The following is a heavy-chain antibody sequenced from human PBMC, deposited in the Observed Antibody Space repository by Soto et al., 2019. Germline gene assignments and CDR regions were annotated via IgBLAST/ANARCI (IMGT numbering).Heavy chain of an antibody. J-gene: IGHJ4*02. CDR3: AKRQQWLVPGFYFDY. CDR1: GFTFSSCA. D-gene: IGHD6-19*01. CDR2: ISGSGGST. V-gene: IGHV3-23*01. Sequence: PGGSLRLSCAASGFTFSSCAMSWVRQAPGKGLEWVSAISGSGGSTYYADSVKGRFTISRDNSKNTLYLQMNSLRAEDTAVYYCAKRQQWLVPGFYFDYWGQGTLVTVSS.